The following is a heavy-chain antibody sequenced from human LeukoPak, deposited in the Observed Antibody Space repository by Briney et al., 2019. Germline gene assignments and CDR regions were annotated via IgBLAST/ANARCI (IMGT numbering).Heavy chain of an antibody. CDR2: INPNSGGT. CDR3: ARDMVRGRVGAFDI. CDR1: GYTFTGYY. J-gene: IGHJ3*02. D-gene: IGHD3-10*01. Sequence: ASVKVSCKASGYTFTGYYMHWVRQAPGQGLEWMGWINPNSGGTNYAQKFQGRVTMTTDTSTSTAYMELRSLRSDDTAVYYCARDMVRGRVGAFDIWGQGTMVTVSS. V-gene: IGHV1-2*02.